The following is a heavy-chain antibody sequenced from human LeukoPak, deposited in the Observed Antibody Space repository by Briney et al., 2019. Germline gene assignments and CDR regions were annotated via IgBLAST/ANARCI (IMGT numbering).Heavy chain of an antibody. V-gene: IGHV1-2*02. CDR2: INPNSGGT. Sequence: ASVKVSCKASGYTFTGYYMHWVRQAPGQGLEWMGWINPNSGGTNYAQKFQGRVTMTRDTSISTAYMELSRLRSDDTAVYYCXXXXXXXXXXXXKPELTTVTPRFDYWGQGTLVTVSS. CDR3: XXXXXXXXXXXXKPELTTVTPRFDY. J-gene: IGHJ4*02. CDR1: GYTFTGYY. D-gene: IGHD4-17*01.